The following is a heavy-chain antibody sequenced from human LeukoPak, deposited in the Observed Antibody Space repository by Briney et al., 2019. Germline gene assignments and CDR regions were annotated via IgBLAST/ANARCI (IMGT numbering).Heavy chain of an antibody. J-gene: IGHJ4*02. CDR2: VYHSGAT. V-gene: IGHV4-4*02. CDR3: ARGEGYGSGTVHFDY. D-gene: IGHD3-10*01. CDR1: GGXISSSNC. Sequence: SETLSLTCTVSGGXISSSNCWSWVRQPPGKGLEWIGEVYHSGATNYNPSLRSRVIISADRASNQFSLRLNSVTAADTAVFYCARGEGYGSGTVHFDYWGRGILVTVSS.